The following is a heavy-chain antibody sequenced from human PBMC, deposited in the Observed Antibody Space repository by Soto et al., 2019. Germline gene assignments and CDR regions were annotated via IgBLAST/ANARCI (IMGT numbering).Heavy chain of an antibody. CDR3: VRGPPIFY. J-gene: IGHJ4*02. CDR2: IYHSVST. Sequence: QLQLQESGSKLVKPSQTLSLTCAVSGGSISSGGYSWSWIRQPPGKGLEWIGYIYHSVSTYYNPSLKSRVTISVDRSKNQFSLKLSSVTAADTAVYYCVRGPPIFYWGQGTLVTVSS. V-gene: IGHV4-30-2*01. CDR1: GGSISSGGYS. D-gene: IGHD3-9*01.